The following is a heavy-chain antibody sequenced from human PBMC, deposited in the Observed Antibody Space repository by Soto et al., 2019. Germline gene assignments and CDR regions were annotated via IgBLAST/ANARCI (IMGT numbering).Heavy chain of an antibody. J-gene: IGHJ4*02. Sequence: PSETLSLTCTVSGGSISSYYWSWIRQPPGKGLEWIGYIYYSGSTNYNPSLKSRVTISVDTSKNQFSLKLSSVTAADTAVYYCAGRLEYSGYGSLDYWGQGTLVTVSS. V-gene: IGHV4-59*01. CDR1: GGSISSYY. D-gene: IGHD5-12*01. CDR3: AGRLEYSGYGSLDY. CDR2: IYYSGST.